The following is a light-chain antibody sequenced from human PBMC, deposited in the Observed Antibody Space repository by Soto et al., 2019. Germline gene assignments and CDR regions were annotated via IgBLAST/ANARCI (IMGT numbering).Light chain of an antibody. CDR2: STN. J-gene: IGLJ2*01. Sequence: QAVVTQESSLIVSPGGTVTLTCASNTGPVTSGFYPSWFQQKPGQAPRALIYSTNNKDSCTPARFSGSILGDKAALTVSGVQPEDEGDYYCLLSFGGSQVFGGGTKLTVL. V-gene: IGLV7-43*01. CDR1: TGPVTSGFY. CDR3: LLSFGGSQV.